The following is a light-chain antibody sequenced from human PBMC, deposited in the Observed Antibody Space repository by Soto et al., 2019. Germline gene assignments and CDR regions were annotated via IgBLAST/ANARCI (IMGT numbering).Light chain of an antibody. V-gene: IGLV2-8*01. J-gene: IGLJ1*01. Sequence: QSALTQPPSASGSPGQSVTISCTGTRSDVGGYNYVSWYQQHPGKAPKLMIYEVSKRPSGVPERFSGSKSGNTASLTVSGLQAEDEAAYYCSSYAGSNNFGVFGTGTKLTVL. CDR2: EVS. CDR3: SSYAGSNNFGV. CDR1: RSDVGGYNY.